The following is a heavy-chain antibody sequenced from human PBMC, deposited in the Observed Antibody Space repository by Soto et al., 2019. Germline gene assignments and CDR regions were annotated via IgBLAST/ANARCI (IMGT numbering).Heavy chain of an antibody. CDR3: ARVGLYCSSTSCYGDYYYYYYMDV. V-gene: IGHV3-33*01. CDR1: GFTFSSYG. J-gene: IGHJ6*03. CDR2: IWYDGSNK. D-gene: IGHD2-2*01. Sequence: GGSLRLSCAASGFTFSSYGMHWVRQAPGKGLEWVAVIWYDGSNKYYADSVKGRFTISRDNSKNTLYLQMNSLRAEDTAVYYCARVGLYCSSTSCYGDYYYYYYMDVWGKGTTVTASS.